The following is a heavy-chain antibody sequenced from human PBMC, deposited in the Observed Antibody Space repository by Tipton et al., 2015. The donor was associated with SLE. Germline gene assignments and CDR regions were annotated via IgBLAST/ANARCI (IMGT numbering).Heavy chain of an antibody. Sequence: TLSLTCAVYGGSFSGYYWSWIRQPPGKGLEWIGEINHSGSTNYNPSLKSRVTISVDTSKNQFSLKLSSATAADTAVYYCAGLYSSSWLPFGYYYYGMYVWGQGTTVTVSS. D-gene: IGHD6-13*01. CDR2: INHSGST. V-gene: IGHV4-34*01. J-gene: IGHJ6*02. CDR1: GGSFSGYY. CDR3: AGLYSSSWLPFGYYYYGMYV.